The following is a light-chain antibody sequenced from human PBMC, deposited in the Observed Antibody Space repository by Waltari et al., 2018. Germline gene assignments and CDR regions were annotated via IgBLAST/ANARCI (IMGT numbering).Light chain of an antibody. CDR1: SNDVGGYNY. J-gene: IGLJ1*01. V-gene: IGLV2-14*03. CDR3: TSYATGSSYI. CDR2: DVS. Sequence: QSALTQPASVSGSPGQSITISCTGTSNDVGGYNYVSWYQQHPGKAPKLMIYDVSDRPSGFSNRFSGSKSGNTASLTISGLQAEDEAEYYCTSYATGSSYIFGGGTKVTVL.